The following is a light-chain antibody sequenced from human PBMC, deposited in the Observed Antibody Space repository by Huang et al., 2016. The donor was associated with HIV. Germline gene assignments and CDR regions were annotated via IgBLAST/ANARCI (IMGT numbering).Light chain of an antibody. CDR3: QQYYTTPFT. CDR2: WAS. J-gene: IGKJ3*01. CDR1: QSVLYSSNNKNC. V-gene: IGKV4-1*01. Sequence: DIVMTQSPDSLAVSLGERATINCKSSQSVLYSSNNKNCLAWYQQKPGQAPKLLLYWASTRESGVPDRFSGSGSGTDFTLTISSLQAEDVAVYYCQQYYTTPFTFGPGTKVDIK.